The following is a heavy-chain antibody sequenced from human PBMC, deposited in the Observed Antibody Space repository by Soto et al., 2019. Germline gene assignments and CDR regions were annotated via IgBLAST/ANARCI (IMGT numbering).Heavy chain of an antibody. V-gene: IGHV1-18*01. CDR1: GYTFTSYG. Sequence: QVQLVQSGAEVKKPGASVKVSCKASGYTFTSYGINWVRQAPGQGLEWMGWISAYNGNTNYAQKLQGRATMTTDTSTSTAYMELRSLRSDDTAVYYCARVITGTTFYYYYGMDVWGQGTTVTVSS. CDR2: ISAYNGNT. D-gene: IGHD1-7*01. CDR3: ARVITGTTFYYYYGMDV. J-gene: IGHJ6*02.